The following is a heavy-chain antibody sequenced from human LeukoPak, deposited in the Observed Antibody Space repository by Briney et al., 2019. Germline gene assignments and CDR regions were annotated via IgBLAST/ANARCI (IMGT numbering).Heavy chain of an antibody. Sequence: ASVKVSCKVSGYTLTELSMHWVRQAPGKGLEWMGGFDPEDGETIYAQKFQGRVTMTEDTSTDTAYMELSSLRSEDTAVYYCATPPPYIVVVPAAPDYFDYWCQGTLGTVSS. V-gene: IGHV1-24*01. CDR1: GYTLTELS. D-gene: IGHD2-2*01. CDR3: ATPPPYIVVVPAAPDYFDY. CDR2: FDPEDGET. J-gene: IGHJ4*02.